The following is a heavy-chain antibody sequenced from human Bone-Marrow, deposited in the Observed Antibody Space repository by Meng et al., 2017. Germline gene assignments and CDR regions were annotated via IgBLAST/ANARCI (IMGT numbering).Heavy chain of an antibody. V-gene: IGHV3-48*03. CDR3: ARATQYPVYHFDY. Sequence: GGPLRLSCAASGFTFTSYEFNWVRQAPGKGLEWISFINIRGSTLYYADSVEGRFTVSRDNAKNSLYLQMNSLRAEDTAVYYCARATQYPVYHFDYWCQGALVTVS. J-gene: IGHJ4*02. D-gene: IGHD2-2*02. CDR2: INIRGSTL. CDR1: GFTFTSYE.